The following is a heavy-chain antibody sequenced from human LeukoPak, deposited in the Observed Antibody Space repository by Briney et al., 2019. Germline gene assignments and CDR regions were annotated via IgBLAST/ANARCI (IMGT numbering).Heavy chain of an antibody. CDR1: GFTFRRSW. J-gene: IGHJ4*02. V-gene: IGHV3-74*01. Sequence: GSLRLFCTASGFTFRRSWMHWVRQAPGPGLVFVSPIGPLGLSKTYADSVKGRFTISRDNAKNTFYLQMNSLTAEDTAVYYCARESGQCPSAICYRPEDFWGQGTLVTVSS. CDR2: IGPLGLSK. D-gene: IGHD2-2*01. CDR3: ARESGQCPSAICYRPEDF.